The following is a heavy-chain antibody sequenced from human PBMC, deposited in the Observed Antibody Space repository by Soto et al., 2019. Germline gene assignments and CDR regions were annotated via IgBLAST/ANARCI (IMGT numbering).Heavy chain of an antibody. CDR2: IYYSGST. CDR3: ACIFSGGYGYGFYYYGMDV. CDR1: GGSISSSSYY. D-gene: IGHD5-18*01. J-gene: IGHJ6*02. V-gene: IGHV4-39*01. Sequence: SETLSLTCTVSGGSISSSSYYWGWIRQPPGKGLEWIGSIYYSGSTYYNPSLKSRVTISVDTSKNQFSLKLSSATAADTAVYYCACIFSGGYGYGFYYYGMDVWGQGTTVT.